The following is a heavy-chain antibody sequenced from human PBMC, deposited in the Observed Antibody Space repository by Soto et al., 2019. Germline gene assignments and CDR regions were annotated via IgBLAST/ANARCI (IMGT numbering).Heavy chain of an antibody. D-gene: IGHD2-15*01. J-gene: IGHJ5*02. Sequence: QVQLQESGPGLVKPSQTLSLTCTVSGGSISSGGYYWSWIRQHPGKGLEWIGYIYYSGSTYYNPSLKSRVTIPVDTSKNQFSLKLSSVTAADTAVYYCAGVRYCSGGSCYPRFDPWGQGTLVTVSS. CDR1: GGSISSGGYY. CDR2: IYYSGST. V-gene: IGHV4-31*03. CDR3: AGVRYCSGGSCYPRFDP.